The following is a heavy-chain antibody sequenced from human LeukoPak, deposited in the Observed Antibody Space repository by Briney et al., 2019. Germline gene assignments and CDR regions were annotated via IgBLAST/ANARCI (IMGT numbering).Heavy chain of an antibody. Sequence: GESLKISCKGSGYSFTSYWIGWVRQMPGKGLEWMGIIYPGDSGTRYSPSFQGQVTISADKSISTAYLQWSSLKASDTAMYYCARLRYDFWSGYFQDGGFGDEWGQETLVTVSS. CDR3: ARLRYDFWSGYFQDGGFGDE. CDR2: IYPGDSGT. CDR1: GYSFTSYW. D-gene: IGHD3-3*01. J-gene: IGHJ4*02. V-gene: IGHV5-51*01.